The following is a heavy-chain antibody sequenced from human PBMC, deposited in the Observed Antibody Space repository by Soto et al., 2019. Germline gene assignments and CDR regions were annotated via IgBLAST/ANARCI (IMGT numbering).Heavy chain of an antibody. V-gene: IGHV1-69*13. CDR1: GGTFSSYA. Sequence: GASVKVSCKASGGTFSSYAISWVRRAPGQGLEWMGGIIPIFGTANYAQKFQGRVTITADESTSTAYMELSSLRSEDTAVYYCARVDSGSYYVSYYYGMDVWGQGTTVTVSS. J-gene: IGHJ6*02. CDR2: IIPIFGTA. D-gene: IGHD1-26*01. CDR3: ARVDSGSYYVSYYYGMDV.